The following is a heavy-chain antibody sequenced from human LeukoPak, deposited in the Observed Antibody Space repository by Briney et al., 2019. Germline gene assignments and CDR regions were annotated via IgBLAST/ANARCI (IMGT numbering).Heavy chain of an antibody. J-gene: IGHJ4*02. CDR3: ARGIWGSRGYCSSTSCYADY. V-gene: IGHV4-59*01. D-gene: IGHD2-2*01. CDR2: IYYSGST. Sequence: SETLSLTCTVSGGSISSYYWSWIRQPPGKGLEWIGYIYYSGSTNYNPSLKSRVTISVDTSKNQFSLKLSSVTAADTAVYYCARGIWGSRGYCSSTSCYADYWGQGTLVTVSS. CDR1: GGSISSYY.